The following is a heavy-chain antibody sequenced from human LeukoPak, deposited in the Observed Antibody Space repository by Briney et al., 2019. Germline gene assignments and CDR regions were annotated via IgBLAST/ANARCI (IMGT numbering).Heavy chain of an antibody. Sequence: SETLSLTCAVYGGSFSDYYWSWIRQPPGKALEWIGEINHSGSTNYNPSLKSRVTISVDTSKNQFSLRLSSLTAADAAMYYCARAQTTAATPYYFDYWGQGTLVTVSS. D-gene: IGHD6-13*01. CDR1: GGSFSDYY. CDR2: INHSGST. J-gene: IGHJ4*02. CDR3: ARAQTTAATPYYFDY. V-gene: IGHV4-34*01.